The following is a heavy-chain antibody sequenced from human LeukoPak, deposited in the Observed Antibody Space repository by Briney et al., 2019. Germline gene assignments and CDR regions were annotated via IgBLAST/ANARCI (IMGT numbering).Heavy chain of an antibody. J-gene: IGHJ3*02. CDR3: ARDLSYRSVNWGSPDAFDI. V-gene: IGHV4-39*07. CDR2: IYYSGST. CDR1: GGSISSSSYY. D-gene: IGHD7-27*01. Sequence: PSETLSLTCTVSGGSISSSSYYWGWIRQPPGKGLEWIGSIYYSGSTYYNPSLRSRVAISVDTSNNQFSLKLSSVTAADTAVYYCARDLSYRSVNWGSPDAFDIWGQGTMVTVSS.